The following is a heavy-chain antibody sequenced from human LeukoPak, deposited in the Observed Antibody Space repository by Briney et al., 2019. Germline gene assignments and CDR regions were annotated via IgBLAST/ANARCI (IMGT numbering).Heavy chain of an antibody. D-gene: IGHD5-24*01. J-gene: IGHJ4*02. CDR3: ARGPRDGYGHFDY. CDR2: IYVEGDT. CDR1: GFTFSRNH. Sequence: GGSLRLSYVVSGFTFSRNHINWVRQAPGKGLEWVSVIYVEGDTYYSDSVKGRFTIARDNSKRTVYLQMNSLKPEDTGVYYCARGPRDGYGHFDYWGQGTLVTVSS. V-gene: IGHV3-66*02.